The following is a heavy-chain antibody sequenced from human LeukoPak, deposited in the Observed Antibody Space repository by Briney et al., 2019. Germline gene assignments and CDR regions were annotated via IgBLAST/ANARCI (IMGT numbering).Heavy chain of an antibody. Sequence: GESLKISCKGSGYSFTSYWIGWVRQMPGKGLEWMGIIYPGDSDTRYSPSFQGQVTISDDKSISTAYLQWSSLKASDTAMYYCASSRLTGYSSSWYRGDDAFDIWGQGTMVTVSS. J-gene: IGHJ3*02. V-gene: IGHV5-51*01. CDR1: GYSFTSYW. CDR2: IYPGDSDT. CDR3: ASSRLTGYSSSWYRGDDAFDI. D-gene: IGHD6-13*01.